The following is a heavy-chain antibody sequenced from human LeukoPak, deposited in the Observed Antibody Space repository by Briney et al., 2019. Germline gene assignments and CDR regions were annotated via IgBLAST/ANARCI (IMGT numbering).Heavy chain of an antibody. J-gene: IGHJ5*02. CDR2: IYYSGST. D-gene: IGHD3-9*01. Sequence: PSETLSLTCTVSGGSISSYYWSWLRQPPGKGLEWLGYIYYSGSTNYNPSLKSRVTISVDTSKNQFSLKLSSVTAADTAVYYCAREGGYDILTGYYGFDPWGQGTLVTVSS. V-gene: IGHV4-59*01. CDR1: GGSISSYY. CDR3: AREGGYDILTGYYGFDP.